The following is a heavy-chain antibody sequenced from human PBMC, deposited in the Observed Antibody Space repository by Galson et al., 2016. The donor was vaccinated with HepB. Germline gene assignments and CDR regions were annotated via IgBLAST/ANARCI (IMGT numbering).Heavy chain of an antibody. CDR3: AGSGLYYYNSSGLYSGAFDV. CDR2: MSYDGSNK. CDR1: GFTFSTYV. D-gene: IGHD3-22*01. J-gene: IGHJ3*01. V-gene: IGHV3-30-3*01. Sequence: SLRLSCAASGFTFSTYVMHWVRQAPGKGLEWVAVMSYDGSNKYYADAVKDRFTISRDNSKNTLYLQMNSLRAEDTAVYYCAGSGLYYYNSSGLYSGAFDVWGQGTMVTVSS.